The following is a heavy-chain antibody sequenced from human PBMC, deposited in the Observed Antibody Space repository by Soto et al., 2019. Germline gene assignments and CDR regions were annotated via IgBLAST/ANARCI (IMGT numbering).Heavy chain of an antibody. J-gene: IGHJ6*02. CDR1: GGSFNTYA. D-gene: IGHD1-20*01. CDR3: ASKWNDVVGYNMDV. CDR2: IIPIFGRA. Sequence: QVQLVQSGAEVKKPGSSVRVSCKTSGGSFNTYAINWVRQAPGRGLEWMGGIIPIFGRANYAQKFQGRVTITADESTSTAYMEVSSLTSEDTAVYFCASKWNDVVGYNMDVWGQGTTVIVSS. V-gene: IGHV1-69*01.